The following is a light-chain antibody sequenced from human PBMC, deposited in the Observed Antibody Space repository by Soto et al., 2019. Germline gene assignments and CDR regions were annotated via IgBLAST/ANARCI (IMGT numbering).Light chain of an antibody. Sequence: EIVLTQSPATLSLSPGERATLSCRASQSVSSFLAWYQQKPGQSPRLLIFDASNRATGIPARFSGSGSGTDFTLTISSLEPEDFAVYYCQHRSNWPLTFGGGTKVEIK. CDR1: QSVSSF. CDR3: QHRSNWPLT. V-gene: IGKV3-11*01. J-gene: IGKJ4*01. CDR2: DAS.